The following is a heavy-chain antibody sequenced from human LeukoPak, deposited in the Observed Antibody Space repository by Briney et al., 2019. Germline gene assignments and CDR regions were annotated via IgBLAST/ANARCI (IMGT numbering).Heavy chain of an antibody. Sequence: SETLSLTCTVSGGSISSYYWSWIRQPPGKGLEWIGYVYYSGSTNYNPSLKSRVTISVDTSKNQFSLKLSSVTAADTAVYYCARGRVGATVGLYYFDYWGQGTLVTVS. CDR2: VYYSGST. D-gene: IGHD1-26*01. V-gene: IGHV4-59*01. CDR3: ARGRVGATVGLYYFDY. CDR1: GGSISSYY. J-gene: IGHJ4*02.